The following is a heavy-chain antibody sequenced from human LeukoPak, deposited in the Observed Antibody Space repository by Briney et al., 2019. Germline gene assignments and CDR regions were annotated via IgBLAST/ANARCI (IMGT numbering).Heavy chain of an antibody. V-gene: IGHV4-31*03. D-gene: IGHD1-1*01. Sequence: SETLSLTCTVSGGSISSGGYYWSWIRQHPGKGLEWIGYIYYSGSTYYNPSLKSRVTISVDTSKNQFSLKLSSVTAADTDVYYCRICAELENYDYYYYYYMDVWGKGTTVTVSS. CDR1: GGSISSGGYY. CDR2: IYYSGST. CDR3: RICAELENYDYYYYYYMDV. J-gene: IGHJ6*03.